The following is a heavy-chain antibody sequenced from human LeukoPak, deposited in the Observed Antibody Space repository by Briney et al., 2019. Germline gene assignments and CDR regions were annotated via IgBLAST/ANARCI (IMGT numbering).Heavy chain of an antibody. CDR3: ARDGYCSSTSCYGYYYYYGMDV. V-gene: IGHV1-18*01. D-gene: IGHD2-2*03. CDR1: GYTFTSYV. CDR2: ISAYNGNT. J-gene: IGHJ6*02. Sequence: ASVKVSCKASGYTFTSYVISWVRQAPGQGLDWMRWISAYNGNTNYAQKLQGRVTMTTDTSTRTAYMELRSLRSDDTAVYYCARDGYCSSTSCYGYYYYYGMDVWGQGTTVTVSS.